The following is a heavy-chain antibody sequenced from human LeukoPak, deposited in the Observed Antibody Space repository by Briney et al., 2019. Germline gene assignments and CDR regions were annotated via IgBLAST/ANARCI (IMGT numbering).Heavy chain of an antibody. J-gene: IGHJ5*02. Sequence: ASVKVSCKAPGYTFTSYGISWVRQAPGQGLEWMGWISAYNGNTNYAQKLQGRVTMTTDTSTSTAYMELRSLRSDDTAVYYCARDRGEYSSSSSRFDPWGQGTLVTVSS. CDR2: ISAYNGNT. V-gene: IGHV1-18*01. CDR3: ARDRGEYSSSSSRFDP. CDR1: GYTFTSYG. D-gene: IGHD6-6*01.